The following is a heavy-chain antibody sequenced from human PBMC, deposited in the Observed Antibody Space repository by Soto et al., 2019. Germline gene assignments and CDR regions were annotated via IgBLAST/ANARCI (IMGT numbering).Heavy chain of an antibody. CDR1: GFTFSNYA. CDR2: ISGSGDSL. Sequence: GGSLRLSCAASGFTFSNYAMNWVRQAPGKGLEWVSSISGSGDSLYYADSVKGRFTISRDNSKNTVYLQMNSLRAEDTALYYCAKDHREYLDYWGQGTLVTVSS. D-gene: IGHD3-16*02. J-gene: IGHJ4*02. CDR3: AKDHREYLDY. V-gene: IGHV3-23*01.